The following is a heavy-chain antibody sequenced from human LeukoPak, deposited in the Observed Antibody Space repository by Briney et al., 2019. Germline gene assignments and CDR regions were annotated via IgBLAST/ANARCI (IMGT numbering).Heavy chain of an antibody. CDR3: AKNLKKGTLSSSWFFFDY. J-gene: IGHJ4*02. D-gene: IGHD6-13*01. CDR1: GFTFSSYA. Sequence: PGGSLRLSCAASGFTFSSYAMSWVRQAPGKGLEWVSAISGSGGSTYYADSVKGRFTISRDNPKNTLYLQMNSLRAEDTAVYYCAKNLKKGTLSSSWFFFDYWGQGTLVTVSS. CDR2: ISGSGGST. V-gene: IGHV3-23*01.